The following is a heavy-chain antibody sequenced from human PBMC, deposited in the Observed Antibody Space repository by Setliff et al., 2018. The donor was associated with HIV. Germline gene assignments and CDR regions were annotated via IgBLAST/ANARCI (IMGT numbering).Heavy chain of an antibody. D-gene: IGHD3-3*01. Sequence: SGPTLVNPTETLTLTCTVSGFSLSNTRMGVSWIRQPPGKALEWLAHIFPNDEKSYSASLKSRLTISQDTSKSQVVLTMTNMDPLDTATYFCARYNFRRGYWDYFDYWGQGTQVTVSS. V-gene: IGHV2-26*01. CDR1: GFSLSNTRMG. J-gene: IGHJ4*02. CDR2: IFPNDEK. CDR3: ARYNFRRGYWDYFDY.